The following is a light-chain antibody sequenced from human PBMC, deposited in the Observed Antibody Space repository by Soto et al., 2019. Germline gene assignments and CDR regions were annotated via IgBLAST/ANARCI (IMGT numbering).Light chain of an antibody. Sequence: DIQMTQSPSTPSASVGDRATITCRASQSIGTGLAWYQQKPGKAPKLLIYDASSLEIGVPSRFSGSGSGTEFTLSISSLQPDDFATYYGQQYSRYSLLTFGQGTKVDIK. J-gene: IGKJ2*01. CDR2: DAS. CDR1: QSIGTG. CDR3: QQYSRYSLLT. V-gene: IGKV1-5*01.